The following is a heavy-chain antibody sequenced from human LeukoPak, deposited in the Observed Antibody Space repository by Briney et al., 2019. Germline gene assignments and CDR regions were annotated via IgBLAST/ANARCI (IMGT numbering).Heavy chain of an antibody. CDR1: RYTFSSYG. Sequence: ASVKVSCKASRYTFSSYGISWVRQAPGQGLEWMGWISAYNGDTNYAQKLQGRVTMTTDTSTSTAYMELRSLRSDDTAVYYCVRDVVRYYDSSLSDYYYGMDVWGQGTTVTVSS. D-gene: IGHD3-9*01. CDR3: VRDVVRYYDSSLSDYYYGMDV. J-gene: IGHJ6*02. V-gene: IGHV1-18*01. CDR2: ISAYNGDT.